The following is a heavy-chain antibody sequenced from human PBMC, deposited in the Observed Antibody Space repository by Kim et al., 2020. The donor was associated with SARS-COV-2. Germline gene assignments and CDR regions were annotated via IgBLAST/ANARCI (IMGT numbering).Heavy chain of an antibody. J-gene: IGHJ5*02. CDR3: ATGPPISLDWFDP. Sequence: YAQKFQGRVTMAEDTSTDTAYMEMGSLRSEDTAVYYCATGPPISLDWFDPWGQGTLVTVSS. D-gene: IGHD2-2*02. V-gene: IGHV1-24*01.